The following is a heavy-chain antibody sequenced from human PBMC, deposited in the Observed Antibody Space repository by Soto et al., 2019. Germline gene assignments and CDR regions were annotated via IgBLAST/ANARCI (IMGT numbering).Heavy chain of an antibody. CDR1: GGSIRGHYW. V-gene: IGHV4-4*02. Sequence: QVQLQESGPGLVKPSGTLSLTCAVSGGSIRGHYWWSWVRQTPGKGLEWIGEICHGGATYYNPSLKSRVTISTDESKNPLSLKLNSVTAADTAVYYCAHQTISYTLDVWGQGTTVTVSS. J-gene: IGHJ6*02. CDR3: AHQTISYTLDV. CDR2: ICHGGAT. D-gene: IGHD1-1*01.